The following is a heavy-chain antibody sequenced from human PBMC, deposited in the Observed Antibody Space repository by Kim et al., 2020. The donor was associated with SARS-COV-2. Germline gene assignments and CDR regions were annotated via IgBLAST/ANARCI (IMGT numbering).Heavy chain of an antibody. V-gene: IGHV5-51*01. D-gene: IGHD3-10*01. J-gene: IGHJ4*02. Sequence: RYSPSFQGQVTISADKSISTAYLQWSSLKASDTAMYYCARHYGSGTHLDYWGQGTLVTVSS. CDR3: ARHYGSGTHLDY.